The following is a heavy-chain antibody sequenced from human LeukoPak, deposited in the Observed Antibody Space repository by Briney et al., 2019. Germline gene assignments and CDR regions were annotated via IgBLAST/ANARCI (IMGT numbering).Heavy chain of an antibody. CDR3: ARHPYYYGSGSYFPHFSGMDV. D-gene: IGHD3-10*01. J-gene: IGHJ6*02. Sequence: GESLKISCKGSGYSFTSYRIGWVRQMPGKGLEWMGIIYPGDSDTRYSPSFQGQVTISADKSISTAYLQWSSLKASDTAMYYCARHPYYYGSGSYFPHFSGMDVWGQGTTVTVSS. CDR1: GYSFTSYR. V-gene: IGHV5-51*01. CDR2: IYPGDSDT.